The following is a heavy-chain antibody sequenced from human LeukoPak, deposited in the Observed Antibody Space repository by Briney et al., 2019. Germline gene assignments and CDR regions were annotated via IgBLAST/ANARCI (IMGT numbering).Heavy chain of an antibody. D-gene: IGHD3-9*01. CDR2: INHSGST. CDR3: ARAPELRYFDWLPYYYYYGMDV. CDR1: GVSFSGYY. J-gene: IGHJ6*02. Sequence: SETLSLTCAVYGVSFSGYYWSWIRQPPGKGLEWIGEINHSGSTNYNPSLKSRVTISVDTSKNQFSLKLSSVTAADTAVYYCARAPELRYFDWLPYYYYYGMDVWGQGTTVTVSS. V-gene: IGHV4-34*01.